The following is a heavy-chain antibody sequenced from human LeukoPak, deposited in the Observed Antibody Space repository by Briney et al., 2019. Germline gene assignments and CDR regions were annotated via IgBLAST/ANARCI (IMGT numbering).Heavy chain of an antibody. V-gene: IGHV3-23*01. CDR2: ITDSGSGT. CDR1: GVMFSSHG. CDR3: AKGTMIVVLAGH. D-gene: IGHD3-22*01. J-gene: IGHJ4*02. Sequence: GGSLRLSCAASGVMFSSHGMSWVRQAPGKRLEWVSSITDSGSGTCYVDSVKGRFTISRDNSKDTLYLQMNSLRAEDTAVYYCAKGTMIVVLAGHWGQGTLVTVSS.